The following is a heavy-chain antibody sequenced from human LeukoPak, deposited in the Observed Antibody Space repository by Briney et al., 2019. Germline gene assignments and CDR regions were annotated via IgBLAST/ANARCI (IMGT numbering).Heavy chain of an antibody. D-gene: IGHD3-10*01. CDR2: IDPSGGST. V-gene: IGHV1-46*01. CDR3: ASLGSGSSPIIDFDY. Sequence: ALVKVSCKASGYSFTSYYMHWVRQAPGQGLEWMGIIDPSGGSTTYAQKFQGRITMTRDTSTSTVYMDLSSLTSEDTAIYYCASLGSGSSPIIDFDYWGQGTLVTVSS. CDR1: GYSFTSYY. J-gene: IGHJ4*02.